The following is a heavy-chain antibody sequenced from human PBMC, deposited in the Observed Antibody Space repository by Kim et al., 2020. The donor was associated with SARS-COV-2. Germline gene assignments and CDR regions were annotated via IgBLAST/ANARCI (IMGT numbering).Heavy chain of an antibody. CDR1: GGSISSSNW. V-gene: IGHV4-4*02. CDR3: ARAHYDILTGYRDWYFDL. D-gene: IGHD3-9*01. Sequence: SETLSLTCAVSGGSISSSNWWSWVRQPPGKGLEWIGEIYHSGSTNYNPSLKSRVTISVDKSKNQFSLKLSSVTAADTAVYYCARAHYDILTGYRDWYFDLLGRGTLVTVSS. CDR2: IYHSGST. J-gene: IGHJ2*01.